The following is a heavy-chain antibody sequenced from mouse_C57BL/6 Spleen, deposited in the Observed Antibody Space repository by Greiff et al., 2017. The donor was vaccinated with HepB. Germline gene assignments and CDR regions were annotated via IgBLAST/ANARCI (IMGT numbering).Heavy chain of an antibody. CDR2: IDPEDGET. CDR1: GFNIKDYY. V-gene: IGHV14-2*01. Sequence: VHVKQSGAELVKPGASVKLSCTASGFNIKDYYMHWVKQRTEQGLEWIGRIDPEDGETKYAPKFQGKATITADTSSNTAYLQLSSLTSEDTAVYYCADSNYVRSWFAYWGQGTLVTVSA. D-gene: IGHD2-5*01. CDR3: ADSNYVRSWFAY. J-gene: IGHJ3*01.